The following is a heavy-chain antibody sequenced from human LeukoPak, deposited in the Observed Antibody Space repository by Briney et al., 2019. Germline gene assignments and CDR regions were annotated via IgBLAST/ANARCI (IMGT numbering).Heavy chain of an antibody. J-gene: IGHJ1*01. Sequence: GGSLRLSGAASGFTFSSYAMSWVRQAPGKGLEWVSAISGSGGSTYYADSVKGRFTISRDNSKNTLYLQMNSLRAEDTAVYYCAKRPPIAAAGMGYFQHWGQGTLVTVSS. V-gene: IGHV3-23*01. D-gene: IGHD6-13*01. CDR2: ISGSGGST. CDR3: AKRPPIAAAGMGYFQH. CDR1: GFTFSSYA.